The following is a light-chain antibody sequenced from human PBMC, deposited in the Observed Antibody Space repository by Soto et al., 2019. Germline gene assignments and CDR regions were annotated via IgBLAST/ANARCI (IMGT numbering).Light chain of an antibody. CDR2: KAS. CDR3: QQYTSYSLT. Sequence: DIQMTQSPSTLSASVGDRVTITCRARQIISSWLAWYQQKPGKAPKLQIYKASSLESGDPSRFSGSGSGTELTLTISSLQPDDFATYYCQQYTSYSLTFGGGTKVEL. V-gene: IGKV1-5*03. CDR1: QIISSW. J-gene: IGKJ4*01.